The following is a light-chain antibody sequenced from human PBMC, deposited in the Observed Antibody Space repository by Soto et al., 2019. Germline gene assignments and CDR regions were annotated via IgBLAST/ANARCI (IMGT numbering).Light chain of an antibody. J-gene: IGKJ3*01. CDR2: DAS. Sequence: EIVLTQSPATLSLSPGERATLSCRASQSVTSYLAWYQQKPGQAPSLLIYDASNRATGIPARFSGSGSGTDLTLTISSLEPEDFAVYYCQQSATFGPGTKVDIK. CDR3: QQSAT. CDR1: QSVTSY. V-gene: IGKV3-11*01.